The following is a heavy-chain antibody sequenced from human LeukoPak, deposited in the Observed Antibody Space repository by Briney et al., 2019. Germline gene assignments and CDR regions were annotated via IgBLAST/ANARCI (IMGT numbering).Heavy chain of an antibody. V-gene: IGHV4-34*01. Sequence: PSETLSLTCAVYGGSFSGYYWSWIRQPPGKGLEWIGEINHSGSTNYNPSLKSRVTISVDTSKNQFSLKLSSVTAADTAGYYCARNGYSSGWYWFDPWGQGTLVTVSS. J-gene: IGHJ5*02. CDR2: INHSGST. D-gene: IGHD6-19*01. CDR3: ARNGYSSGWYWFDP. CDR1: GGSFSGYY.